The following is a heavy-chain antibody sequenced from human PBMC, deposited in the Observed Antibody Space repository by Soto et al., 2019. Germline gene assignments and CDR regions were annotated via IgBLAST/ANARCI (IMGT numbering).Heavy chain of an antibody. V-gene: IGHV1-2*04. J-gene: IGHJ6*02. Sequence: SSVKVSCKASGYTFTGYYMHWVRQAPGQGLEWMGWINPNSGGTNYAQKFQGWVTMTRDTSISTAYMELSRLRSDDTAVYYCASKAATIFGVVYLGMDVWGQGTTVTVSS. D-gene: IGHD3-3*01. CDR1: GYTFTGYY. CDR2: INPNSGGT. CDR3: ASKAATIFGVVYLGMDV.